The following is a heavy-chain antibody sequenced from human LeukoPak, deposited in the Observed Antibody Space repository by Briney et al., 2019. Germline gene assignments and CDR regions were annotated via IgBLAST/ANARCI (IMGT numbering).Heavy chain of an antibody. CDR3: EKVRQVLSTYYYYGMDV. CDR1: AFTFSSYW. D-gene: IGHD2-8*01. J-gene: IGHJ6*02. Sequence: GGSLRLSCAASAFTFSSYWMSWVRQAPGKGLEWVANIKPDGSEKYYVDSVKGRFTISRDNAKNSLYLQMNSLRAEDTAVYYCEKVRQVLSTYYYYGMDVWGQGTTVTVSS. V-gene: IGHV3-7*01. CDR2: IKPDGSEK.